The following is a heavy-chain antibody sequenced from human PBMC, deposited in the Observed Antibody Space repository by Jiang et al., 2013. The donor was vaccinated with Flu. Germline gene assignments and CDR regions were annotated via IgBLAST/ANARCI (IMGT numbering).Heavy chain of an antibody. V-gene: IGHV7-4-1*02. J-gene: IGHJ6*02. D-gene: IGHD3-22*01. CDR2: INTGTGDP. Sequence: SELKKPGASVKVSCKASGYSFTNYALTWVRQAPGQGLEWMGWINTGTGDPTYARAFTGRFVFSSDTSVSTAYLHISGLKTDDTAVYYCAREGYYFDTTGSPRSHGLDVWGQGTAVTVSS. CDR3: AREGYYFDTTGSPRSHGLDV. CDR1: GYSFTNYA.